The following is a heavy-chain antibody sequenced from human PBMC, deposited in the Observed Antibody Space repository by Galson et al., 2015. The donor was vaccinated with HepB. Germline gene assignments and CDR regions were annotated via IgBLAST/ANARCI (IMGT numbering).Heavy chain of an antibody. Sequence: SLRLSCAASGFTFSSYGMHWVRQAPGKGLEWVAAIWYDGSNKYYADSVEGRFTISRDNSKNTLYLQMNSLRAEDTAVYYCARDWGTDYYDSSAYYNWLDPWGQGALVTVSS. CDR3: ARDWGTDYYDSSAYYNWLDP. CDR1: GFTFSSYG. J-gene: IGHJ5*02. V-gene: IGHV3-33*01. CDR2: IWYDGSNK. D-gene: IGHD3-22*01.